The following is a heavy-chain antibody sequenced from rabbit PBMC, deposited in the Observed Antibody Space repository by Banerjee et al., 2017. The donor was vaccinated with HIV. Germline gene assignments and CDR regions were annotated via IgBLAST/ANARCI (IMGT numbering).Heavy chain of an antibody. Sequence: QEQLEESGGDLVKPGASLTLTCTASGFSFSSSYYMCWVRQAPGKGLEWIACIYTGSSGITYYASWAKGRFTISKTSSTTVTLQMTSLTAADTATYFCARSDYRYDFMDLWGQGTLVTVS. V-gene: IGHV1S45*01. CDR3: ARSDYRYDFMDL. J-gene: IGHJ3*01. CDR2: IYTGSSGIT. D-gene: IGHD6-1*01. CDR1: GFSFSSSYY.